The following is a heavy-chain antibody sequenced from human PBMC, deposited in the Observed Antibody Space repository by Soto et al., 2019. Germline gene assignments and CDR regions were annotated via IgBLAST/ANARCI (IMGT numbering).Heavy chain of an antibody. V-gene: IGHV1-69*01. CDR1: GGTFDNFI. J-gene: IGHJ6*02. CDR2: IVPMLGTP. CDR3: AINGTYSSSLSQYSGMDV. D-gene: IGHD1-26*01. Sequence: QVQLVQSGAEVKEPGSSVRVSCKASGGTFDNFIMNWVRQTPGRGLEWMGGIVPMLGTPTYAEKFKGRVTISATGSTSTMYMEVTSLRSEDTAISYCAINGTYSSSLSQYSGMDVWGQGTTVTVSS.